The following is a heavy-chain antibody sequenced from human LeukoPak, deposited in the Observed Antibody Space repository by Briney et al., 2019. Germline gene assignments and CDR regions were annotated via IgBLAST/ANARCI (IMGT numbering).Heavy chain of an antibody. D-gene: IGHD5-18*01. J-gene: IGHJ4*02. Sequence: GGSLRLSCAASGFTFSTYTMNWVRQAPGKGLEWISYISSSSASIKYADSVEGRFTISRDNAKNSLSLQMNSLRAEDTALYYCARDRWTAMKDWGQGTLVTVSS. CDR1: GFTFSTYT. CDR2: ISSSSASI. V-gene: IGHV3-48*01. CDR3: ARDRWTAMKD.